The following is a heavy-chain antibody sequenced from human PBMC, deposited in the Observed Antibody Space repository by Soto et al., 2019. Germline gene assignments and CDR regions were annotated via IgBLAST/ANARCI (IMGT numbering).Heavy chain of an antibody. V-gene: IGHV3-48*01. Sequence: EVQLVESGGGLVQPGGSLRLSCAASGFTFSSYSMNWVRQAPGKGLEWVSYISSSSSTIYYADSVKGRFTISRDNAKNSLYLQMNSLRAEDTAVSYCARDRVMVRGVFDYWGQGTLVTVSS. CDR2: ISSSSSTI. D-gene: IGHD3-10*01. CDR3: ARDRVMVRGVFDY. J-gene: IGHJ4*02. CDR1: GFTFSSYS.